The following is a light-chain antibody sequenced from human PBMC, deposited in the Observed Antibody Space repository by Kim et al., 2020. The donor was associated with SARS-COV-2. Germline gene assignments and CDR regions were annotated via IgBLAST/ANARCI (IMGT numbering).Light chain of an antibody. CDR2: RNN. Sequence: QAGLTQPPSVSKDLRQTATLTCTGNSNNVGNQGAAWLQQHQGHPPKLLSYRNNNRPSGISERLSASRSGNTASLTITGLQPEDEADYYCSAWDSSLSARVFGGGTQLTVL. CDR3: SAWDSSLSARV. V-gene: IGLV10-54*01. J-gene: IGLJ3*02. CDR1: SNNVGNQG.